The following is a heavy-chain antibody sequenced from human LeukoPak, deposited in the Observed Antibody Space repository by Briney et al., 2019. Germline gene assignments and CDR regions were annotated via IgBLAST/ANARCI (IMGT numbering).Heavy chain of an antibody. CDR2: ISYDGSNK. CDR1: GFTFSSYG. Sequence: HSGGSLRLSCAASGFTFSSYGMHWVRQAPGKGLEWVAVISYDGSNKYYADSVKGRFTISRDNSKNTLYLQMNSLRAEDTAVYYCAKDSAAAGTLPDYWGQGTLVTVSS. D-gene: IGHD6-13*01. J-gene: IGHJ4*02. CDR3: AKDSAAAGTLPDY. V-gene: IGHV3-30*18.